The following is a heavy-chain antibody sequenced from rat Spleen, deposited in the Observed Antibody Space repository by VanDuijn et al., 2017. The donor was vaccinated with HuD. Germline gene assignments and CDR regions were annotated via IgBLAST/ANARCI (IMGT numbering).Heavy chain of an antibody. CDR2: ISNTGGTT. CDR1: GFTFNNYW. J-gene: IGHJ3*01. V-gene: IGHV5-31*01. CDR3: TRGIYYGYIAFVY. Sequence: EVQLVESGGGLVQPGRSLKLSCVASGFTFNNYWMTWIRQAPGKGLEWVASISNTGGTTNYPDSVKGRISISRDNAKSTLYVQLNSLRSEDTATYFCTRGIYYGYIAFVYWGQGTLVTVSS. D-gene: IGHD1-9*01.